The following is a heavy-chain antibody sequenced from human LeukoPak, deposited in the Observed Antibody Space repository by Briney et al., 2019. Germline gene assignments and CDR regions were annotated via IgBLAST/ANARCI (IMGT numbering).Heavy chain of an antibody. Sequence: GASVKVSCKASGGTFSSYAISWVRQAPGQGLEWMGRIIPILGIANYAQKFQGRVTITADKSTSTAYMELSSLRSEDTAVYYCARYVPAATYYYGMDVWGQGTTVTISS. CDR2: IIPILGIA. CDR3: ARYVPAATYYYGMDV. J-gene: IGHJ6*02. D-gene: IGHD2-2*01. CDR1: GGTFSSYA. V-gene: IGHV1-69*04.